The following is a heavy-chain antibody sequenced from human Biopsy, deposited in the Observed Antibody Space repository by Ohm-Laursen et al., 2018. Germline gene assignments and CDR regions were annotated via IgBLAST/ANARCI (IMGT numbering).Heavy chain of an antibody. CDR2: INPRSGNT. CDR1: GYTFTEYY. V-gene: IGHV1-46*01. D-gene: IGHD3-22*01. CDR3: AKNYDPLYYDTSGLFDY. J-gene: IGHJ4*02. Sequence: ASVKVSCKASGYTFTEYYINWVRQAPGQGLEWMGIINPRSGNTGYSQKFQVRVTMTTDTSTSTVYMELSSLSSEDTAVYYCAKNYDPLYYDTSGLFDYWGQGTLVTVSS.